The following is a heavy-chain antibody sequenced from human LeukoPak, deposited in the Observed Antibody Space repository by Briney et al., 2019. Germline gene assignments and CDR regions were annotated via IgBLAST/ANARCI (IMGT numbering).Heavy chain of an antibody. J-gene: IGHJ6*02. CDR3: ARGERGYSYGKGGYYYGMDV. Sequence: SETLSLTCTVSGGSFSTSYWSWVRQLPGKRLEWIAYIYYDGSTNLNPSLQSRVTISMDTSKNQFSLKLSSVTAADTAVYYCARGERGYSYGKGGYYYGMDVWGQGTTVTVSS. D-gene: IGHD5-18*01. V-gene: IGHV4-59*01. CDR1: GGSFSTSY. CDR2: IYYDGST.